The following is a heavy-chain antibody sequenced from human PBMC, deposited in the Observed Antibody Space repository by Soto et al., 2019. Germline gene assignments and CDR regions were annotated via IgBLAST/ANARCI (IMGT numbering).Heavy chain of an antibody. CDR2: IHYRGST. V-gene: IGHV4-59*08. CDR3: ARRWGRTFDY. Sequence: QVQLQESGPGLVKPSETLSLSCTVSGGSISSYYWSWIRQPPGKGLEWIGYIHYRGSTNYNPSLKSRVTISVDTSKNQFSLKLSSVTAADTAVYYCARRWGRTFDYWGQGTLVTVSS. D-gene: IGHD1-26*01. J-gene: IGHJ4*02. CDR1: GGSISSYY.